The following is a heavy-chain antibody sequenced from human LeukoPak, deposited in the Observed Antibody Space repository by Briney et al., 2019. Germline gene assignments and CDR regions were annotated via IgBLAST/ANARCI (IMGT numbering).Heavy chain of an antibody. D-gene: IGHD3-22*01. CDR3: ASDYYDSSGYYYVADY. Sequence: GGSLRLSCSASGFTFSSYSMNWVRQAPGKEREWVSSISSSGRYKYYTYSVKGPFTMSRDNAKTSLYLQMNSRRAEDTAVYYCASDYYDSSGYYYVADYWGQGTLVTVSS. J-gene: IGHJ4*02. V-gene: IGHV3-21*01. CDR2: ISSSGRYK. CDR1: GFTFSSYS.